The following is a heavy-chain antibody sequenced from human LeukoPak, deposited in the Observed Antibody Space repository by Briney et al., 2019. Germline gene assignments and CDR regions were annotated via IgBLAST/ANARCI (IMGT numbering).Heavy chain of an antibody. V-gene: IGHV3-23*01. CDR2: ISGSGGNT. D-gene: IGHD2-15*01. J-gene: IGHJ4*02. CDR3: AKGVDSGGTCYSSIDC. Sequence: PGGSLRLSCAASGFTFSNYAMTWVRQAPGKGLEWVSVISGSGGNTLYANSVKGRFSISRDNPKNTLYLQMNSLRAEDTAVYYCAKGVDSGGTCYSSIDCWGQGTLVTVSS. CDR1: GFTFSNYA.